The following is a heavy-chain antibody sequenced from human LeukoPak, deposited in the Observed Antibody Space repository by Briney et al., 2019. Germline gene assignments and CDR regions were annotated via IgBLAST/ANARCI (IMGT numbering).Heavy chain of an antibody. Sequence: GGSLRLSCAASGFTVGSNYMNWVRQAPGKGLEWVPVIYGGGNIYYADSVKGRFTISRDNSKNTLYLQMNSLRAEDTAVYYCARGAGYNYPYYFDYWGQGTLVTVSS. V-gene: IGHV3-53*01. J-gene: IGHJ4*02. D-gene: IGHD5-24*01. CDR1: GFTVGSNY. CDR2: IYGGGNI. CDR3: ARGAGYNYPYYFDY.